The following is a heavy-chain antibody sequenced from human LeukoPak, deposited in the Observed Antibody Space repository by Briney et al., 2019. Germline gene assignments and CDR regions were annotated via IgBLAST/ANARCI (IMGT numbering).Heavy chain of an antibody. Sequence: SQTLSLTCTVSGGSISSVDYYWSWIRQPPGQGLDRIGYIYYSGSTYYNPSLKSRVTISVDTSKNQFSLKLSSVTAADTAVYYCAREGSSWYDFDYWGQGSLVTVSS. CDR1: GGSISSVDYY. D-gene: IGHD6-13*01. V-gene: IGHV4-30-4*08. CDR3: AREGSSWYDFDY. CDR2: IYYSGST. J-gene: IGHJ4*02.